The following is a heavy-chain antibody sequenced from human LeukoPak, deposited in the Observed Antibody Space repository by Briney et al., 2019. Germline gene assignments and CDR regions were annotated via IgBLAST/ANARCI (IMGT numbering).Heavy chain of an antibody. CDR1: GGSFSGYY. Sequence: SETLSLTCAVYGGSFSGYYWSWIRQPPGKGLEWIGEINHSGSTNYNPSLKSRVTISVDTSKNQFSLKLSSVTAADTAVYYCASDSGGRRDAFNIWGQGTMVTVSS. CDR2: INHSGST. V-gene: IGHV4-34*01. J-gene: IGHJ3*02. D-gene: IGHD2-21*01. CDR3: ASDSGGRRDAFNI.